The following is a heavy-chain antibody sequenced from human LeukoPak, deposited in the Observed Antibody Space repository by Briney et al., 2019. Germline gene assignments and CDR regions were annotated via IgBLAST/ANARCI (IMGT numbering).Heavy chain of an antibody. D-gene: IGHD3-10*01. Sequence: KPSETLSLTCTVSGGSISTYYWTWIRQPPGKGLEWIGCIYFTGNNNYSPSLKRRVTISLDTSKKQFSLKLSSVTAADTAVYYCARGGNRFGGFYFDYWGQGILVTVSS. CDR2: IYFTGNN. CDR3: ARGGNRFGGFYFDY. V-gene: IGHV4-59*12. J-gene: IGHJ4*02. CDR1: GGSISTYY.